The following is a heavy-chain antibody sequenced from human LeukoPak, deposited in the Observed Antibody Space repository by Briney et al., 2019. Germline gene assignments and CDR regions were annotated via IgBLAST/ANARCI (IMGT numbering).Heavy chain of an antibody. CDR3: ARDGGPFDY. CDR1: GFTFRSYW. V-gene: IGHV3-7*01. D-gene: IGHD2-15*01. CDR2: IKQDGSEK. J-gene: IGHJ4*02. Sequence: GSLRLSCAASGFTFRSYWMSWVRQAPGKGLEWVANIKQDGSEKYYVDSVKGRFTISKDNAKNSVYLRMNSLRAEDTAVYYCARDGGPFDYWGQGTLVTVSS.